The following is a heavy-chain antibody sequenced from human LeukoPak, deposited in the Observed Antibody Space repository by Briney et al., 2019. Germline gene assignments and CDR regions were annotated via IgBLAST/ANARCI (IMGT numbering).Heavy chain of an antibody. J-gene: IGHJ4*02. D-gene: IGHD3-16*01. CDR3: ARGLNYGFTYYFDC. CDR1: GGSFSGYY. CDR2: INHSGST. V-gene: IGHV4-34*01. Sequence: PSETLSLTCAVYGGSFSGYYWSWIRQPPGKGLEWIGEINHSGSTNYNPSLKSRVTISVDTSKNQFSLKLSSVTAADTAVYYCARGLNYGFTYYFDCWGQGTLVTVSS.